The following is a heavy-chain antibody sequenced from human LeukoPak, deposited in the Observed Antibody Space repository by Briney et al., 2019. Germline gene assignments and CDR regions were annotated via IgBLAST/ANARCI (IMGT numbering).Heavy chain of an antibody. CDR1: GGTFSSYA. J-gene: IGHJ4*02. CDR3: ARDVNIVFDY. V-gene: IGHV1-69*05. Sequence: SVKVSCKASGGTFSSYAISWVRQAPGQGLEWVGRIIPIFGTANYAQKFQGRVTITTDESTSTAYMEPSSLRSEDTAVYYCARDVNIVFDYWGQGTLVTVSS. CDR2: IIPIFGTA. D-gene: IGHD2-21*01.